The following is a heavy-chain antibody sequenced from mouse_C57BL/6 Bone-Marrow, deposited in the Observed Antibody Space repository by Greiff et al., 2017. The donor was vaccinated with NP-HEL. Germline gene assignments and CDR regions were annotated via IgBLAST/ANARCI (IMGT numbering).Heavy chain of an antibody. CDR3: ARHPGYYGSIHFDY. CDR1: GFTFSSYG. D-gene: IGHD1-1*01. CDR2: ISSGGSYT. V-gene: IGHV5-6*02. J-gene: IGHJ2*01. Sequence: DVKLVESGGDLVKPGGSLKLSCAASGFTFSSYGMSWVRQTPDKRLEWVATISSGGSYTYYPDSVKGRFTISRDNAKNTLYLQMSSLKSEDTAMYYCARHPGYYGSIHFDYWGQGTTLTVSS.